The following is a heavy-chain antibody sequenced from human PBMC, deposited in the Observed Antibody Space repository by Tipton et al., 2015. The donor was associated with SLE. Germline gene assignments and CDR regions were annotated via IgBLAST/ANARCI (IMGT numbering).Heavy chain of an antibody. CDR1: GGSISSGGHY. J-gene: IGHJ6*03. CDR3: ARNLWGFHFYYMDV. V-gene: IGHV4-31*03. D-gene: IGHD3-16*01. Sequence: LRLSCTVSGGSISSGGHYWSWIRQHPGKGLEWIGYIHHKGSTYYNPSLRSRLTISVGTSKNQFSLNLTSVTAAETAVYYCARNLWGFHFYYMDVWGKGTTVTVSS. CDR2: IHHKGST.